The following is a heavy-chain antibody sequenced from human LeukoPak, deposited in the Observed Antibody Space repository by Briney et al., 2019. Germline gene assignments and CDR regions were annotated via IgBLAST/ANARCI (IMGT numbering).Heavy chain of an antibody. CDR3: ARLSGSHYPDY. V-gene: IGHV4-30-4*08. J-gene: IGHJ4*02. D-gene: IGHD1-26*01. CDR2: IYYSGST. Sequence: SETLSLTCTVSGGSISSGDYYWGWIRQPPGKGLEWIGYIYYSGSTYYNPSLKSRVTISVDTSKNQFSLKLSSVTAADTAVYYCARLSGSHYPDYWGQGTLVTVSS. CDR1: GGSISSGDYY.